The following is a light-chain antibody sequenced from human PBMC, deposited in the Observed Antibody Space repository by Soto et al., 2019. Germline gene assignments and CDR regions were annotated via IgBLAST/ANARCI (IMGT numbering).Light chain of an antibody. CDR2: EVS. CDR3: SSYTGGNTYWI. CDR1: SSDIGAYNY. Sequence: QSVLTQPASVSGSPGQSITISCTGTSSDIGAYNYVSWYQQHPGKAPQVIIFEVSNRPSGVSNRFSGSKSGNTASLTISGLQPGDEADYHCSSYTGGNTYWIFGGGTKVTVL. J-gene: IGLJ3*02. V-gene: IGLV2-14*01.